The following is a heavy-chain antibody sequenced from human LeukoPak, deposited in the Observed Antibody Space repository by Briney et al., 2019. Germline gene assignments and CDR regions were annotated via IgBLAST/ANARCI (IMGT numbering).Heavy chain of an antibody. CDR3: ARAEVGAIGYYFDY. Sequence: PSETLSLTCTVSGGPISSSSYYWGWSRQPPGKGLEWIGSIYYSGSTYYNPSLKSRVTISVDTSKNQFSLKLSSVTAADTAVYYCARAEVGAIGYYFDYWGQGTLVTVSS. CDR2: IYYSGST. D-gene: IGHD1-26*01. J-gene: IGHJ4*02. V-gene: IGHV4-39*07. CDR1: GGPISSSSYY.